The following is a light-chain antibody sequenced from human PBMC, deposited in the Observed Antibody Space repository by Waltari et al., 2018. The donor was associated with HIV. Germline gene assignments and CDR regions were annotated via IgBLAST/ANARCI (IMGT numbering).Light chain of an antibody. CDR3: GAWDDNLRGV. Sequence: QAVLTQTPPASASPGQKITISCSGSDSNIGRHYVYWYHQFPGRAPKLLLYTNNQRSSGVPDRFSGSKSGTSASLTISGLRSEDEGTYFCGAWDDNLRGVFGGGTRVTVL. CDR1: DSNIGRHY. CDR2: TNN. V-gene: IGLV1-47*01. J-gene: IGLJ2*01.